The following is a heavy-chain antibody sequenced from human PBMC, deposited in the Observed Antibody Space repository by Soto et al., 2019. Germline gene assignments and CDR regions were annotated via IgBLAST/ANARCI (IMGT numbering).Heavy chain of an antibody. CDR2: FNPTSGST. V-gene: IGHV1-46*01. D-gene: IGHD3-22*01. Sequence: ASVKVSCKASGYTFINYYIHWVRQAPGQGLEWMGIFNPTSGSTNYAQKFQGRVTLTMDTSTRTVYLELSSLRSEDTAVYYCARVMYYYDSSGSFDPWGQGTLVTVSS. CDR1: GYTFINYY. CDR3: ARVMYYYDSSGSFDP. J-gene: IGHJ5*02.